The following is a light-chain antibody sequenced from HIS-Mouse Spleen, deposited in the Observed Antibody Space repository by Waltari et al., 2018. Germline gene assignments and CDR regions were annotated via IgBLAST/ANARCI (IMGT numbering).Light chain of an antibody. CDR3: YSTGGSGNHGSV. CDR1: ALPKKS. V-gene: IGLV3-10*01. Sequence: SYELTQPPSVSVSPVQTARPTCSRDALPKKSAYWYQQKSGQPPVLVIYEDSKRPSGSPDRCCGASSGTMANLAISGAHVEDGADHYWYSTGGSGNHGSVFGGGTKLTVL. J-gene: IGLJ3*02. CDR2: EDS.